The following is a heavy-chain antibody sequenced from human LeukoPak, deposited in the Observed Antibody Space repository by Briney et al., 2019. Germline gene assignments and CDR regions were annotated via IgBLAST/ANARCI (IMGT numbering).Heavy chain of an antibody. CDR3: AREGAGMITFGGVIDPFDY. J-gene: IGHJ4*02. V-gene: IGHV3-48*04. CDR1: GFTVSSKF. Sequence: RSGGSLRLSCAASGFTVSSKFMSWVRQAPGKGLEWVSYISSSGSTIYYADSVKGRFTISRDNAKNSLYLQMNSLRAEDTAVYYCAREGAGMITFGGVIDPFDYWGQGTLVTVSS. D-gene: IGHD3-16*02. CDR2: ISSSGSTI.